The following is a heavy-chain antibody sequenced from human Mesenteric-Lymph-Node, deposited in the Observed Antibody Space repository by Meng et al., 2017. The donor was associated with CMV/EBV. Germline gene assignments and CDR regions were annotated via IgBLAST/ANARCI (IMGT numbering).Heavy chain of an antibody. V-gene: IGHV4-61*01. CDR1: CGSVSSGSYY. J-gene: IGHJ6*02. Sequence: GSLRLSCTVSCGSVSSGSYYWSWIRQPPGKGLEWIGYIYYSGSTNYNPSLKSRVTISVDTSKNQFSLKLSSVTAADTAVYYCARLPTIRFWSGYSVAHVWGQGTTVTVSS. D-gene: IGHD3-3*01. CDR3: ARLPTIRFWSGYSVAHV. CDR2: IYYSGST.